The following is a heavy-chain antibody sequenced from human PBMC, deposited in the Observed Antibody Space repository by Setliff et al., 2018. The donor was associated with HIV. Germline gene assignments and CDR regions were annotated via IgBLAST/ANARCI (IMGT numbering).Heavy chain of an antibody. D-gene: IGHD3-10*01. CDR3: ATYADRESNRFDP. V-gene: IGHV4-39*01. CDR2: IYYSGST. Sequence: SETLSLTCTVSGGSISSSSYYWGWIRQPPGKGLEWIGSIYYSGSTYYNPSLKSRVTMSVDTSKNQFSLKLSPVTAADTAVYYCATYADRESNRFDPWGQGILVTVSS. J-gene: IGHJ5*02. CDR1: GGSISSSSYY.